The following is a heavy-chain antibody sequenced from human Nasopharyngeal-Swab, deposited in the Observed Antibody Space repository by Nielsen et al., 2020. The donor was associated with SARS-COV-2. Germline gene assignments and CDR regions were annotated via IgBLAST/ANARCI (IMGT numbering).Heavy chain of an antibody. Sequence: SVKVSCKPSGDTFTNSAISWVRQAPGQGREGMGGIVPALGLPNYAQKFRGRVTISADRSTTTSYLELSSLRSEDTAIYYCAREGEYGAYDAPDYWGQGTLVTVSS. CDR2: IVPALGLP. CDR1: GDTFTNSA. J-gene: IGHJ4*02. CDR3: AREGEYGAYDAPDY. V-gene: IGHV1-69*10. D-gene: IGHD5-12*01.